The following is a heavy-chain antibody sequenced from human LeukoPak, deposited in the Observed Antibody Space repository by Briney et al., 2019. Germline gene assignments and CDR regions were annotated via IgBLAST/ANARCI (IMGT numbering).Heavy chain of an antibody. Sequence: GSLRLSCAASGFTFSDYYMSWIRQAPGKGLEWVGEINHSGSTNYNPSLKSRVTISVDTSKNQFSLKLSSVTAADTAVYYCAREKGIAAVGTSLYYYYGMDVWGQGTTVTVSS. CDR3: AREKGIAAVGTSLYYYYGMDV. J-gene: IGHJ6*02. D-gene: IGHD6-13*01. CDR1: GFTFSDYY. CDR2: INHSGST. V-gene: IGHV4-34*01.